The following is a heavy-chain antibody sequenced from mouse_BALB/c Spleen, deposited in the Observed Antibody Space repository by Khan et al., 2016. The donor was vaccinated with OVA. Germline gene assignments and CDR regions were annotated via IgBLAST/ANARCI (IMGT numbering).Heavy chain of an antibody. CDR1: GFTFSTYG. CDR2: VSTGGGYT. J-gene: IGHJ3*01. CDR3: ARSAYYYDSEGLAY. Sequence: EVELVESGGDLVKPGGSLKLSCAASGFTFSTYGMSWVRQTPDKRLEWVATVSTGGGYTYYPDSVTGRFTISRDNAKNTLYLQMSSLKSEDTAMFYCARSAYYYDSEGLAYWGQGTLVTVSA. V-gene: IGHV5-6*01. D-gene: IGHD1-1*01.